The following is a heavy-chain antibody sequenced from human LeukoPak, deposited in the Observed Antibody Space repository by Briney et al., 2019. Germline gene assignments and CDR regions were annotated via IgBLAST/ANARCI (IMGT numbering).Heavy chain of an antibody. CDR2: INPNSGGT. J-gene: IGHJ5*02. V-gene: IGHV1-2*02. Sequence: GASVKVSCKASGYTFTGYYMHWVRQAPGQGLEWMGWINPNSGGTNYAQKFRGRVTMTRDTSISTAYMELSRLRSDDTAVYYCASDHYSSSWNNWFDPWGQGTLVTVSS. CDR1: GYTFTGYY. D-gene: IGHD6-13*01. CDR3: ASDHYSSSWNNWFDP.